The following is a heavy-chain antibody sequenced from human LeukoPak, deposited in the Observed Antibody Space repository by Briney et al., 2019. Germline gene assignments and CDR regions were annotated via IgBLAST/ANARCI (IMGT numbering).Heavy chain of an antibody. CDR3: ARENSGYEKDAFDI. V-gene: IGHV4-39*02. J-gene: IGHJ3*02. D-gene: IGHD5-12*01. CDR1: GGSISSSSYY. Sequence: SETLSLTCTVSGGSISSSSYYWGWIRQPPGKGLEWIGSIYYSGSTYYNPSLKSRVTISVDTSKNQFSLKLSSVTAADTAVYYCARENSGYEKDAFDIWGQGTMVTVSS. CDR2: IYYSGST.